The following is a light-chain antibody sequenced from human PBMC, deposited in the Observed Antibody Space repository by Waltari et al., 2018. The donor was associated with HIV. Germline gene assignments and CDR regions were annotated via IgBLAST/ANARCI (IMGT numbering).Light chain of an antibody. CDR2: YAS. V-gene: IGKV4-1*01. CDR3: QQYGISPRT. Sequence: DIEMTQSPDSLAVSLGERATINCKSSQSVLYSSNNKNYLAWYQQKPGQPPKVLIYYASTRVSRVPDRFSGSGSGTDFTLTISRLEPEDFAVYYCQQYGISPRTFGQGTTLEIK. CDR1: QSVLYSSNNKNY. J-gene: IGKJ1*01.